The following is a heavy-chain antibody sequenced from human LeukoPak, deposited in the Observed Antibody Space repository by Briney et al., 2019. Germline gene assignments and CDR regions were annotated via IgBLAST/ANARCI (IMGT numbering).Heavy chain of an antibody. V-gene: IGHV4-59*08. D-gene: IGHD1-26*01. CDR1: GGSISSYY. J-gene: IGHJ4*02. CDR3: ARRRCGIVGATGSFDY. CDR2: IYYSGST. Sequence: SETLSLTCTVSGGSISSYYWSWIRQPPGKGLEWIGYIYYSGSTNYNPSLKSRATISVDTSKNQFSLKLSSVTAADTAVYYCARRRCGIVGATGSFDYWGQGTLVTVSS.